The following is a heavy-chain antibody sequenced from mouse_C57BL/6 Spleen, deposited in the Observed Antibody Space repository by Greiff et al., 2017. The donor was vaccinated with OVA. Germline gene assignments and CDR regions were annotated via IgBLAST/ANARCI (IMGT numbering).Heavy chain of an antibody. J-gene: IGHJ2*01. D-gene: IGHD1-1*01. V-gene: IGHV7-3*01. Sequence: DVMLVESGGGLVQPGGSLSLSCAASGFTFTDYYMSWVRQPPGKALEWLGFIRNKANGYTTEYSASVKGRFTISRDNSQSILYLQMNALRAEDSATYYCARYYYGSSYFDYWGQGTTLTVSS. CDR2: IRNKANGYTT. CDR1: GFTFTDYY. CDR3: ARYYYGSSYFDY.